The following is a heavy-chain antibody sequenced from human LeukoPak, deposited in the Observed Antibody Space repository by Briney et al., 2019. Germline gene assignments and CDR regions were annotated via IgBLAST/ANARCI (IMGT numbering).Heavy chain of an antibody. CDR2: INHRGST. J-gene: IGHJ5*02. V-gene: IGHV4-34*01. D-gene: IGHD6-13*01. CDR1: GGSFSGYY. Sequence: PSETLSLTCAVYGGSFSGYYWSWIRQPPGKGLEWIGEINHRGSTNCTPYAKRRAARSAATTNNQSYLKLSSVTAADTAVYYCARNEGQQLSRSWFDPWGQGTPVTVSS. CDR3: ARNEGQQLSRSWFDP.